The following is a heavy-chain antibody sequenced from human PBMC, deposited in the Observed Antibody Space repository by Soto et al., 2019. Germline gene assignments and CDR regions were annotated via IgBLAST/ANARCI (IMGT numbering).Heavy chain of an antibody. Sequence: QVQLVQSGAEVKKPGSSVKVSCKASGGTFTSYTFNWVRQAPGQGLEWMGGIVPLFGPANYAQKFQGRVTITADQSTSTAYMELSSLRSEETAAYYCARETGASVHTSDTSDYAGMDVWGQGTTVIVSS. V-gene: IGHV1-69*01. D-gene: IGHD1-26*01. CDR1: GGTFTSYT. CDR3: ARETGASVHTSDTSDYAGMDV. J-gene: IGHJ6*02. CDR2: IVPLFGPA.